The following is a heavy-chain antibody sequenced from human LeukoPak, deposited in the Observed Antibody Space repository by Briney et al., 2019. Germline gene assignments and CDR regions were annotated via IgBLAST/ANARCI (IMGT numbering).Heavy chain of an antibody. J-gene: IGHJ4*02. CDR3: AKEQNTYSSSPPDY. V-gene: IGHV3-23*01. Sequence: PGGSLRLSCAASGFTFSSYAMSWVRQAPGKGLEWVSVISGSGGSTYYADSVKGRFTISRDNSKNTLYLQMNSLRAEDTAVYYCAKEQNTYSSSPPDYWAREPWSPSPQ. CDR1: GFTFSSYA. D-gene: IGHD6-13*01. CDR2: ISGSGGST.